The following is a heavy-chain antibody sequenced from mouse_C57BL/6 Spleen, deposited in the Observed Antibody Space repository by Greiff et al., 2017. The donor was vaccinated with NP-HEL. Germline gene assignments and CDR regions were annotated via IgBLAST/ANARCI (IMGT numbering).Heavy chain of an antibody. CDR2: IYPGSGST. J-gene: IGHJ2*01. Sequence: QVQLQQPGAELVKPGASVKMSCKASGYTFTSYWITWVKQRPGQGLEWIGDIYPGSGSTNYNEKFKSKATLTVDTSSSTAYMQLSSLTSEDSAVYYCARDDYDYDVLFDYWGQGTTLTVSS. V-gene: IGHV1-55*01. D-gene: IGHD2-4*01. CDR1: GYTFTSYW. CDR3: ARDDYDYDVLFDY.